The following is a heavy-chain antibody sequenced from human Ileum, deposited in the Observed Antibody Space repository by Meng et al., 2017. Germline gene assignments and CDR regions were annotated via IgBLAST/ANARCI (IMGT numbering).Heavy chain of an antibody. CDR3: ARDHWGSLDY. CDR2: AGT. D-gene: IGHD7-27*01. V-gene: IGHV4-61*08. Sequence: HVELPLSRPGLVRPAQTRSLICTFSCGSVSTSAYQWGWIRQPPGKGLEWIRHAGTNYNPSLKSRVTISVDTSKRQFSLKLTSVTAADTAVYYCARDHWGSLDYWGQGILVTVSS. CDR1: CGSVSTSAYQ. J-gene: IGHJ4*02.